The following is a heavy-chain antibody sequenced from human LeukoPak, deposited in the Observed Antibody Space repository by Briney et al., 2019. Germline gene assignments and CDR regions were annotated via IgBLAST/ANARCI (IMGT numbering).Heavy chain of an antibody. Sequence: SETLSLTCTVSGGSISSGGYYWSWIRQPPGKGLEWIGYIYHSGSTYYNPSLKSRVTISVDRSKNQFSLKLSSVTAADTAVYYCARVRDYCSGGSCYSDEAFDIWGQGTMVTVSS. CDR1: GGSISSGGYY. CDR2: IYHSGST. V-gene: IGHV4-30-2*01. J-gene: IGHJ3*02. D-gene: IGHD2-15*01. CDR3: ARVRDYCSGGSCYSDEAFDI.